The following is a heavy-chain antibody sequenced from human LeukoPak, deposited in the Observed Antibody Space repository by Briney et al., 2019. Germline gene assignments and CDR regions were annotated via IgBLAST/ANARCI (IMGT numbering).Heavy chain of an antibody. Sequence: SETLSLTCTVSGGSISSSSYYWGWIRQPPGKGLEWIGSIYYSGSTYYNPSLKSRVTISVDTSKNQFSLKLSSVTAADTAVYYCARNLLLTGGDWFDPWGQGTLVTVSS. CDR2: IYYSGST. V-gene: IGHV4-39*07. CDR1: GGSISSSSYY. J-gene: IGHJ5*02. D-gene: IGHD4/OR15-4a*01. CDR3: ARNLLLTGGDWFDP.